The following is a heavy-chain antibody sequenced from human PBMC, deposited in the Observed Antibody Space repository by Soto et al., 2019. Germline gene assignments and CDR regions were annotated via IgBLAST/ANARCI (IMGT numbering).Heavy chain of an antibody. D-gene: IGHD3-9*01. V-gene: IGHV3-23*01. Sequence: EVELLESGGGLVQPGGSLRLSCAASGFTFSSYAMSWVRRAPGKGLEWVSGISGSGRITKYADSVKGRFIISRDNFKNTPFLQMNSLRAEDTAVYYCAKDVHYDIVTGIEYFHHWAQGTLVTVSS. CDR3: AKDVHYDIVTGIEYFHH. CDR1: GFTFSSYA. CDR2: ISGSGRIT. J-gene: IGHJ1*01.